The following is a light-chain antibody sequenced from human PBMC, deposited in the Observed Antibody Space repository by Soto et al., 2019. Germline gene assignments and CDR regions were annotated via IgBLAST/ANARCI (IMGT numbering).Light chain of an antibody. CDR2: GAS. CDR3: QLYGSSSPFT. CDR1: QSVSSSY. J-gene: IGKJ4*01. Sequence: EIVLTQSPGTLSLSPGERATLSCRASQSVSSSYLAWYQQKPGQAPRLLIYGASSRATGIQDRFSGSESGTDCTLTIGRLEPEDVAEYYCQLYGSSSPFTFGGGIKVEIK. V-gene: IGKV3-20*01.